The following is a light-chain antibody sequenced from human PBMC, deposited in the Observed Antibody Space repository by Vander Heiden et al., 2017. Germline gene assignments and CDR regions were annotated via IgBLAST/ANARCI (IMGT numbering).Light chain of an antibody. CDR1: KLGDKY. Sequence: SYELTQPPSVSVSPGQTASITCYGDKLGDKYACWYQQKPGQYPVLVIYKDSKRPSGIPERFSGSNSGNTATLTISGTQARDEADYYCQAWDSSTVVFGGGTKLTVL. CDR3: QAWDSSTVV. J-gene: IGLJ2*01. V-gene: IGLV3-1*01. CDR2: KDS.